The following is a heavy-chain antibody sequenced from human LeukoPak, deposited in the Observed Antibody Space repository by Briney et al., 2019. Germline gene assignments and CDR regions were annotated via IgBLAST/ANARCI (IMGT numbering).Heavy chain of an antibody. CDR3: AKDPRSWVAGTSDY. CDR1: GFTFSAYA. Sequence: GGSLRLSCAASGFTFSAYAMTWVRQGPGKGLEWVAAISGSGGETFYLDSVKGRFTISRDNSKNMLYLQMNSLRAEDTAVYYCAKDPRSWVAGTSDYWGQGTLVTVSS. J-gene: IGHJ4*02. V-gene: IGHV3-23*01. D-gene: IGHD6-19*01. CDR2: ISGSGGET.